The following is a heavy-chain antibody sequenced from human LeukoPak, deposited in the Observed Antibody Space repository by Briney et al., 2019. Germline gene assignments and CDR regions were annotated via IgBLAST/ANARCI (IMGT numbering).Heavy chain of an antibody. V-gene: IGHV4-39*01. Sequence: SETLSLTCTVSGGSISSSNYYWGWSRQPPGQGVEWIGNIYYSWNTYYHPSLKSQVTICVDTSKSQFSMKLSSVTAADTAVYYCASRSMVRGVIKGNWFDPWGQGTLVTVSS. J-gene: IGHJ5*02. CDR1: GGSISSSNYY. D-gene: IGHD3-10*01. CDR3: ASRSMVRGVIKGNWFDP. CDR2: IYYSWNT.